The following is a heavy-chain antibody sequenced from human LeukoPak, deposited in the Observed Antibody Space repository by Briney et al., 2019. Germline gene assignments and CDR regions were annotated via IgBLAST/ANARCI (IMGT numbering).Heavy chain of an antibody. CDR2: IYPGDADT. J-gene: IGHJ5*02. D-gene: IGHD5-18*01. Sequence: AESPMISCKGSGYSFTSYCIGCVLRQPRKGLEWRGSIYPGDADTRDSPSVHGQVTISADQTSSTAYLQWSNVKVSDSAMYCCASTYSYGSYWFVPWGQGAMVSVCS. CDR3: ASTYSYGSYWFVP. V-gene: IGHV5-51*01. CDR1: GYSFTSYC.